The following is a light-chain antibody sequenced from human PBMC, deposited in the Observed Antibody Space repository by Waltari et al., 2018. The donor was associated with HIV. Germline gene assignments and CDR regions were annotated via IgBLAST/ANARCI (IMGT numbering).Light chain of an antibody. CDR3: QSYDGSLGGYV. V-gene: IGLV1-40*01. CDR2: GNT. J-gene: IGLJ1*01. Sequence: SVLTQPPSVSGAPGQRVTISCTGTISNIGAGYDVHWYQQLPGTAPKLLIYGNTNRPSGVPDRFSGSKSGTSASLAITGLQAEDEADYYCQSYDGSLGGYVFGTGTAVTVL. CDR1: ISNIGAGYD.